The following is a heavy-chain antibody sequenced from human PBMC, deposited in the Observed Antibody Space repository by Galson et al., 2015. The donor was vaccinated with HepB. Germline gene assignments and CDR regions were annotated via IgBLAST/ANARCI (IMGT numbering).Heavy chain of an antibody. CDR3: ARHENSPDYYYGMDV. V-gene: IGHV5-10-1*01. J-gene: IGHJ6*02. CDR1: GYSFTSYW. D-gene: IGHD1/OR15-1a*01. Sequence: QSGAEVKKPGESLRISCKGPGYSFTSYWISWVRQMPGKGLEWMGRIDPSDSYTNYSPSFQGHVTISADKSISTAYLQWSSLKASDTAMYYCARHENSPDYYYGMDVWGQGTTVTVSS. CDR2: IDPSDSYT.